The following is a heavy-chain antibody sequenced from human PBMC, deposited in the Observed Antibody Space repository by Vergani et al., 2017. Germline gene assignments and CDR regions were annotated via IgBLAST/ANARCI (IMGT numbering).Heavy chain of an antibody. J-gene: IGHJ6*02. CDR1: GFSFRNAW. D-gene: IGHD3-10*01. CDR3: TTDPRYCGYGSCSWLRDHHYYGMDV. CDR2: IKSTFDRGTT. V-gene: IGHV3-15*07. Sequence: EVQLVESGGGIVKPGGSLRLSCVASGFSFRNAWMNWVRRTPGKGLEWVGRIKSTFDRGTTDYAAAVKGRFTISKDDSKNTLFLQMNGLKTEDIGVYYCTTDPRYCGYGSCSWLRDHHYYGMDVWGQGTTVTVSS.